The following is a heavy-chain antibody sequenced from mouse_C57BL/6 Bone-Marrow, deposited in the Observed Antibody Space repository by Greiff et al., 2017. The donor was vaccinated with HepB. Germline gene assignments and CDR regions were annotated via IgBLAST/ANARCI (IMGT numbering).Heavy chain of an antibody. CDR3: ASGGQLRLAY. J-gene: IGHJ3*01. CDR2: IDPSDSYT. Sequence: VQLQQPGAELVMPGASVKLSCKASGYTFTSYWMHWVKQRPGQGLEWIGEIDPSDSYTNYNQKFKGKSTLTVDKSSSTASMQLSSLTSEDSAVYYCASGGQLRLAYWGQGTLVTVSA. D-gene: IGHD3-2*02. V-gene: IGHV1-69*01. CDR1: GYTFTSYW.